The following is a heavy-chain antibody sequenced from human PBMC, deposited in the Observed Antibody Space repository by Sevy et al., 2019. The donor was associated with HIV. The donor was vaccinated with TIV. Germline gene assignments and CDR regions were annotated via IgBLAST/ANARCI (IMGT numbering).Heavy chain of an antibody. Sequence: KRRASVKVSCKVSGSTLTRLAIHWVRQAPGKGPEWMGSFDPEDGETIYSQKFQGRVTMTEDTSTDTGYMELSSLRSEDTAVYYCATTKDYYDSSGSPFDDWGQGTLVTVSS. J-gene: IGHJ4*02. D-gene: IGHD3-22*01. CDR2: FDPEDGET. V-gene: IGHV1-24*01. CDR3: ATTKDYYDSSGSPFDD. CDR1: GSTLTRLA.